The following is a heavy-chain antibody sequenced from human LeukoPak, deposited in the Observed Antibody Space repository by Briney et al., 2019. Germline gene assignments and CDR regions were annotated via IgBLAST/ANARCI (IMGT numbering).Heavy chain of an antibody. J-gene: IGHJ4*02. CDR1: GFTFSSYA. V-gene: IGHV3-23*01. CDR3: AKGIGISSWYWPFDY. D-gene: IGHD6-13*01. CDR2: ISGSGGST. Sequence: QSGGSLRLSCAASGFTFSSYAMSWVRQAPGKGLEWVSAISGSGGSTYYADSVKGRVTISRDNSKNTMYLQMNSLSAEDTAVYYCAKGIGISSWYWPFDYWGQGTLVTVSS.